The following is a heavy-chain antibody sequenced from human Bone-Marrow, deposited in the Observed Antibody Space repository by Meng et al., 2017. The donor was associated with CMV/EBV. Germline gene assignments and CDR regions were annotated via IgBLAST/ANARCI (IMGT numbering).Heavy chain of an antibody. D-gene: IGHD6-6*01. J-gene: IGHJ4*02. CDR2: INPNSGGT. CDR1: GYTFTGYY. V-gene: IGHV1-2*02. Sequence: ASVKVSCKASGYTFTGYYMHWVRQAPGQGLEWMGWINPNSGGTNYAQQFQGRVTMTRDTSISTAYMELSRLRSDDTAVYYCARDERGSSSEFDYWGQGTLVTVSS. CDR3: ARDERGSSSEFDY.